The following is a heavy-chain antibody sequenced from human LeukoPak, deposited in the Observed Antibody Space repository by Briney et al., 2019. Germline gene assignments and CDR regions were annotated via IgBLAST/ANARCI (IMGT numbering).Heavy chain of an antibody. D-gene: IGHD3-16*01. Sequence: GASVKVSCKASGYTFTSYGISWVRQAPGQGLEWMGRISAYNGNTNYAQKLQGRVTMTTDTSTSTAYMELRSLRSDDTAVYYCAGHSRDYDYVWGSYWAFDIWGQGTVVTVSS. J-gene: IGHJ3*02. V-gene: IGHV1-18*01. CDR3: AGHSRDYDYVWGSYWAFDI. CDR1: GYTFTSYG. CDR2: ISAYNGNT.